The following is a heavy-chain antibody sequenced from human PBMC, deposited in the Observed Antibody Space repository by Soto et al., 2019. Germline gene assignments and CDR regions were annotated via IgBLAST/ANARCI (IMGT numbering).Heavy chain of an antibody. CDR3: ARDRHYYDSSGYYNWFDP. D-gene: IGHD3-22*01. CDR2: IYYSGST. Sequence: ASETLSLTCTVSGGYISSGGYYWSWIRQHPGKGLEWIGYIYYSGSTYYNPSLKSRVTISVDTSKNQFSLKLSSVTAADTAVYYCARDRHYYDSSGYYNWFDPWGQGTLVTVSS. J-gene: IGHJ5*02. V-gene: IGHV4-31*03. CDR1: GGYISSGGYY.